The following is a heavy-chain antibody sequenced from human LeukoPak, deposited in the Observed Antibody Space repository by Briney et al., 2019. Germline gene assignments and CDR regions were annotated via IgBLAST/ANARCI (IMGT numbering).Heavy chain of an antibody. J-gene: IGHJ4*02. CDR2: INLNSGGT. CDR1: GYTFTAYY. V-gene: IGHV1-2*02. D-gene: IGHD2-21*02. CDR3: ARVAGGDWYYFDF. Sequence: ASVKVSCKASGYTFTAYYMHWVRQALGQGLEWMGWINLNSGGTNYAQKFQGRVTMTRDTSISAAYMELSRLGSDDTAVYYCARVAGGDWYYFDFWGQGTLVTVSS.